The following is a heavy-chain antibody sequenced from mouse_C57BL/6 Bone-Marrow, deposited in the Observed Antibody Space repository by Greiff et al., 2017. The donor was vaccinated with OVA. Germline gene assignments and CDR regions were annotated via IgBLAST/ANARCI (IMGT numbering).Heavy chain of an antibody. CDR1: GFNIKDYY. Sequence: EVQLQQSGAELVRPGASVKLSCTASGFNIKDYYMHWVKQRPEQGLEWIGRIDPEDGDTEYAPKFQGKATMPADTSSNTAYLQLSSLTSEDTAVYYCTTLYYYGPWFAYWGQGTLVTVSA. CDR3: TTLYYYGPWFAY. V-gene: IGHV14-1*01. CDR2: IDPEDGDT. J-gene: IGHJ3*01. D-gene: IGHD1-1*01.